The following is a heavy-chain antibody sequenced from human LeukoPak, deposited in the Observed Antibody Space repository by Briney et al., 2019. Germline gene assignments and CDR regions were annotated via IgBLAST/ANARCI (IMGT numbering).Heavy chain of an antibody. CDR2: INHSGST. Sequence: SETLSLTCAVYGGSFSGYYWSWIRQPPGEGLEWIGEINHSGSTNYNPSLKSRVTISVDTSKNQFSLKLSSVTAADTAVYYCARAGYSSSWYLEYYYYGMDVWGQGTTVTVSS. CDR1: GGSFSGYY. V-gene: IGHV4-34*01. J-gene: IGHJ6*02. D-gene: IGHD6-13*01. CDR3: ARAGYSSSWYLEYYYYGMDV.